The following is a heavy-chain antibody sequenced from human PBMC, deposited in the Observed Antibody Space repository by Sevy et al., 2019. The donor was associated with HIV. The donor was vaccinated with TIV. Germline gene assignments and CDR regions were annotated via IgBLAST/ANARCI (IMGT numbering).Heavy chain of an antibody. J-gene: IGHJ6*02. V-gene: IGHV3-15*01. CDR1: GFTFSYAW. Sequence: GGSLRLSCVASGFTFSYAWMSWVRQAPGKGLEWVGRIKSRPDGGTTDYAAPVKGRFTISRDDSKNTLYLQMNSLKTEDTGVYYCSTDPIIDLLVTDGMDVWGQGTTVTVSS. CDR3: STDPIIDLLVTDGMDV. D-gene: IGHD2-21*02. CDR2: IKSRPDGGTT.